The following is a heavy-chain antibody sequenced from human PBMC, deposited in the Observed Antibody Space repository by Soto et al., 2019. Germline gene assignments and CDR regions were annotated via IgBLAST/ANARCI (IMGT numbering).Heavy chain of an antibody. Sequence: PSETLSLTYTVSGGSISSYYWSWIRQPPGKGLEWIGYIYYSGSTNYNPSLKSRVTISVDTSKNQFSLKLSSVTAADTAVYYCARDMGPPSSNNYYYYGMDVWGQGTTVTVSS. CDR3: ARDMGPPSSNNYYYYGMDV. CDR2: IYYSGST. J-gene: IGHJ6*02. V-gene: IGHV4-59*01. D-gene: IGHD3-10*01. CDR1: GGSISSYY.